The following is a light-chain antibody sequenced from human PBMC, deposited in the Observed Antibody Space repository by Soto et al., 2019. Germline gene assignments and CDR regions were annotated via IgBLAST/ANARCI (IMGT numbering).Light chain of an antibody. J-gene: IGLJ3*02. Sequence: QSVLTQSPSASASLGASVKLTCTLSSGHSSYAIAWHQQQPEKGPRYLMKVNSDGSHSKGDGIPDRFSGSGSGAARYLTLSSLQSEDEADYYCQTWGTGPWVFGGGTKLTVL. CDR1: SGHSSYA. CDR3: QTWGTGPWV. V-gene: IGLV4-69*01. CDR2: VNSDGSH.